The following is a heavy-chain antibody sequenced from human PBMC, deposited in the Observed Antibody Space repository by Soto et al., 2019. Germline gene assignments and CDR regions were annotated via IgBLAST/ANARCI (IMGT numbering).Heavy chain of an antibody. V-gene: IGHV4-34*01. J-gene: IGHJ6*02. CDR1: GGSFSGYY. CDR2: INHSGST. D-gene: IGHD3-3*01. Sequence: SETLSLTCAVYGGSFSGYYWSWIRQPPGKGLEWIGEINHSGSTNYNPSLKSRVTISVDTSKNQFSLKLSSVTAADTAVYYCARMQGAVIIAAASHSRYYGMDVWGQGTTVTVSS. CDR3: ARMQGAVIIAAASHSRYYGMDV.